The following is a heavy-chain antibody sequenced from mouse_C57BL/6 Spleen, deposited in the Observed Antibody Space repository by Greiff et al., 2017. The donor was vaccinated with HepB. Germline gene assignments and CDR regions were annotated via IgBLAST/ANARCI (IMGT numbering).Heavy chain of an antibody. CDR3: ARDYDYDPPFDY. V-gene: IGHV1-80*01. CDR2: IYPGDGDT. J-gene: IGHJ2*01. Sequence: QVQLKESGAELVKPGASVKIPCKASGYAFSSYWMNWVKQRPGKGLEWIGQIYPGDGDTNYNGKFKGKATLTADKSSSTAYMQLSSLTSEDSAVYFCARDYDYDPPFDYWGQGTTLTVSS. D-gene: IGHD2-4*01. CDR1: GYAFSSYW.